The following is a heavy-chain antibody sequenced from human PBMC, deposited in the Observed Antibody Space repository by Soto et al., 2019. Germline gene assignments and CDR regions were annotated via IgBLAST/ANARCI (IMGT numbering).Heavy chain of an antibody. D-gene: IGHD3-3*01. CDR2: ISGSGGST. J-gene: IGHJ6*02. CDR3: AKDLERVGGYYDFWSGSLNYYYYGMDV. CDR1: GFTFSSYA. V-gene: IGHV3-23*01. Sequence: PGGSLRLSCAASGFTFSSYAMSWVRQAPGKGLEWVSAISGSGGSTYYADSVKGRFTISRDNSKNTLYLQMNSLRAEDTAVYYCAKDLERVGGYYDFWSGSLNYYYYGMDVWGQGTTVTVSS.